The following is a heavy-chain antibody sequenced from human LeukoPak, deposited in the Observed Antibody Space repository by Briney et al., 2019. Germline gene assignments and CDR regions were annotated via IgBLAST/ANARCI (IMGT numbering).Heavy chain of an antibody. J-gene: IGHJ4*02. CDR3: ARLWLVQGFDY. Sequence: SETLSLTCTVSGGSLSSSSYYWGWIRQPPGKGLEWIGSIYYSGSTYYNPSLKSRVTMSVDTSKNQFSLKLSSVTAADTAVYYCARLWLVQGFDYWGQGTLVTVSS. D-gene: IGHD6-19*01. V-gene: IGHV4-39*01. CDR2: IYYSGST. CDR1: GGSLSSSSYY.